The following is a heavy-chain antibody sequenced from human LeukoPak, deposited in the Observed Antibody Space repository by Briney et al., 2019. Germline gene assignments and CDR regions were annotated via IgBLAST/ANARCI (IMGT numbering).Heavy chain of an antibody. CDR2: IRSKAYGGTT. CDR1: GFTFGDYA. D-gene: IGHD3-22*01. CDR3: TRVSRYYYDSSGYYNYFDY. Sequence: GGSLRLSCTASGFTFGDYAMSWVRQAPGKGLEWVGFIRSKAYGGTTEYAASVKGRFTISRDDSKRIAYLQMNSLKTEDTAVYYCTRVSRYYYDSSGYYNYFDYWGQGTLVTVSS. V-gene: IGHV3-49*04. J-gene: IGHJ4*02.